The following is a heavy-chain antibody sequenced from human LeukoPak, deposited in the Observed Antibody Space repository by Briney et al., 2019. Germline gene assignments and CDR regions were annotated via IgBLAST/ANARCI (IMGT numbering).Heavy chain of an antibody. V-gene: IGHV4-61*02. CDR3: ARTQTPTLFDY. J-gene: IGHJ4*02. CDR2: IYTSGST. CDR1: GGSISSGSYY. Sequence: PSQTLSLTCTVSGGSISSGSYYWSWIRQPAGKGLEWIGRIYTSGSTNYNPSLKSRVTMSVDTSKNQFSLKLSSVTAADTAVYYCARTQTPTLFDYWGQGTLVTVSS.